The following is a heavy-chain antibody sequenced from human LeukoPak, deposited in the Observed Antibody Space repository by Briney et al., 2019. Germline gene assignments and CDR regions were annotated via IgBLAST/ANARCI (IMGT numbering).Heavy chain of an antibody. CDR2: ISGRGGT. CDR3: SKDHPLLWFGESRPRNWYFDL. CDR1: GFTFSSYA. Sequence: GGSLRLSCAASGFTFSSYAMSWVRQAPGKGLEWVSAISGRGGTYYADSMKGRFTISRDNSKNTLYLQMNSLRVEDTAVYYCSKDHPLLWFGESRPRNWYFDLWGRGTLVTVSS. D-gene: IGHD3-10*01. V-gene: IGHV3-23*01. J-gene: IGHJ2*01.